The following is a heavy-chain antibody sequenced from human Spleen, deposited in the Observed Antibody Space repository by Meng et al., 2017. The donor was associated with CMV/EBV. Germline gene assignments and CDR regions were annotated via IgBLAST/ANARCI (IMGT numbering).Heavy chain of an antibody. D-gene: IGHD3-10*01. V-gene: IGHV3-21*01. J-gene: IGHJ6*02. CDR2: ITSSSSYK. CDR1: GFTFSSYS. Sequence: GGSLRLSCAASGFTFSSYSMNCVRQAPGKGLEWVSSITSSSSYKYYAASVKGRFTISRDNAKNSLYLQMNSLGAEDTAVYYCARPQESPRVWGQGTTVTVSS. CDR3: ARPQESPRV.